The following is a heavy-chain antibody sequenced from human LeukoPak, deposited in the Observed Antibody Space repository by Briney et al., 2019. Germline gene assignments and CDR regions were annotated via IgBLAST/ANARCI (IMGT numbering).Heavy chain of an antibody. D-gene: IGHD2-15*01. CDR2: IYHSGST. V-gene: IGHV4-30-2*01. CDR3: ARTSGGYLNWFDP. CDR1: GGSISSGGYS. J-gene: IGHJ5*02. Sequence: SQTLSLTCAVSGGSISSGGYSWSWIRQPPGKGLEWTGYIYHSGSTYYNPSLKSRVTISVDRSKNQFSLKLSSVTAADTAVYYCARTSGGYLNWFDPWGQGTLVTVSS.